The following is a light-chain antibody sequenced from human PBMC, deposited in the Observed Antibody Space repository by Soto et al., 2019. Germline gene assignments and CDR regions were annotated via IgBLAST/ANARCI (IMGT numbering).Light chain of an antibody. Sequence: AIRMTQSPSSFSASIGDRVTITCRASQDISSSLGWYQQIPGRAPKLLISGASNLQSGVPSRFSGSGSGTDFTLTISSLQSEDFATYYCQHYYSSPSTFGQGTKVEIK. CDR1: QDISSS. J-gene: IGKJ1*01. CDR2: GAS. CDR3: QHYYSSPST. V-gene: IGKV1-8*01.